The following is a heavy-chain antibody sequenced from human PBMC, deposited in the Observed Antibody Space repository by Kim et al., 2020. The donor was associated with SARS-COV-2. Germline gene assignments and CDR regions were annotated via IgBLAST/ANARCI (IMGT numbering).Heavy chain of an antibody. Sequence: GGSLRLSCAASGFTFRNYAMSWVRQAPGKGLEWVSAISGSGGSTYYADSVKGRFTISRDNSKNTRYLQMNSLRADDTAVYYCAKADPIYVILTGYSSPNYWGQGTLVTVSS. CDR1: GFTFRNYA. D-gene: IGHD3-9*01. CDR3: AKADPIYVILTGYSSPNY. V-gene: IGHV3-23*01. CDR2: ISGSGGST. J-gene: IGHJ4*02.